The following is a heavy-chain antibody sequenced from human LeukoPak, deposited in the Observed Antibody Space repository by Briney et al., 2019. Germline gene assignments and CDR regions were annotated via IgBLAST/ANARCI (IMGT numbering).Heavy chain of an antibody. CDR2: SNSSGST. CDR3: ARQPPSTAGAFDM. V-gene: IGHV4-59*08. CDR1: GGSISSYY. Sequence: SETLSLICTVSGGSISSYYWSWMRQPQGKGLEWIGHSNSSGSTNNNPRLKSRVTISVDPPKNPVSLKLSSVTAPDTAVYYCARQPPSTAGAFDMWGQGTMVTVS. J-gene: IGHJ3*02. D-gene: IGHD2-2*01.